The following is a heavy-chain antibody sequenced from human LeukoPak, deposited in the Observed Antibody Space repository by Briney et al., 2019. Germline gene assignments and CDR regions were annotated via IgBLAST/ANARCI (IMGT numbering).Heavy chain of an antibody. CDR2: IYHSGST. D-gene: IGHD6-25*01. Sequence: SQTLSLTCAVSGGSISSGGYSWSWIRQPPGKGVEWIGYIYHSGSTYYNPSLKSRVTISVDTSKNQFSLKLSSVTAADTAVYYCARRAASNAFDIWGQGTMVTVSS. V-gene: IGHV4-30-2*01. CDR3: ARRAASNAFDI. J-gene: IGHJ3*02. CDR1: GGSISSGGYS.